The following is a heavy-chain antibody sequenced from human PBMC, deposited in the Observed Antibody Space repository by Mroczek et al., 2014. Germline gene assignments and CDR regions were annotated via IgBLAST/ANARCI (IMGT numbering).Heavy chain of an antibody. D-gene: IGHD6-13*01. CDR2: FILIIAIL. Sequence: VQLVESGRWPGAARGAHSVCPVQLLASTSILILCTGCVRPRVRAWNGLHLFILIIAILLIADSVKGRFTISADTSKNTAYLQMNSLRAEDTAVYYCARWYHYGVALDYWGQGTLVTVSS. V-gene: IGHV3-30-3*01. J-gene: IGHJ4*01. CDR3: ARWYHYGVALDY. CDR1: ASTSILIL.